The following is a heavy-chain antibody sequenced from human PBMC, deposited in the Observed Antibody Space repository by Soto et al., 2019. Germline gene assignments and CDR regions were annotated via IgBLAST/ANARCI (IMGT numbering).Heavy chain of an antibody. V-gene: IGHV1-69*01. D-gene: IGHD3-22*01. CDR1: GGTFSSYA. Sequence: QVQLVQSGAEVKQPGSSVKVSCTASGGTFSSYAISWVRQAPGQGLEWMGGIIPIFGTANYAQKFQGRVTITADESTSTAYMELSSLRSEDTAVYYCARPGDSSGYLRYAFDIWGQGTMVTVSS. CDR3: ARPGDSSGYLRYAFDI. CDR2: IIPIFGTA. J-gene: IGHJ3*02.